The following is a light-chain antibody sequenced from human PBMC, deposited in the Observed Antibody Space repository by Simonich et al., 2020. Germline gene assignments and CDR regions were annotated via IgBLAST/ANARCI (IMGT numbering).Light chain of an antibody. CDR1: QSVLYSSNNQNY. Sequence: DIVMTPSPDSLAVSLGERATINCKSSQSVLYSSNNQNYLAGYQQKPGQPPKLLIYWATTRESGVPDLFSGSWSGTDFTLTISSLQAEDVAVYYCQQYYSTPYTFGQGTKLEIK. V-gene: IGKV4-1*01. CDR2: WAT. CDR3: QQYYSTPYT. J-gene: IGKJ2*01.